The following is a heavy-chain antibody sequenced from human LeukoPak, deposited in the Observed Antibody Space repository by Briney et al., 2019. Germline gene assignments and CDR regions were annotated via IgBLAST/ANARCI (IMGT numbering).Heavy chain of an antibody. CDR3: ARAPQVWGEFWKDYFDY. D-gene: IGHD3-16*01. V-gene: IGHV3-33*01. CDR1: GFTFSSYG. CDR2: IWYDGSNK. J-gene: IGHJ4*02. Sequence: PGGSLRLSCAASGFTFSSYGMHWVRQAPGKGLEWVAVIWYDGSNKYYADSVKGRFTISRDNSKNTLYLQMNSLRAEDTAVYYCARAPQVWGEFWKDYFDYWGQGTLVTVSS.